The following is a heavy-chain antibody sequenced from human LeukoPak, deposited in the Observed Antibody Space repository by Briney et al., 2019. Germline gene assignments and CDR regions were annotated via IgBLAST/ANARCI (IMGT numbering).Heavy chain of an antibody. CDR3: ARDFGDIVQMVYEAFDI. J-gene: IGHJ3*02. V-gene: IGHV3-30*01. Sequence: GRSLRLSCAASGFTFSSYAMHWVRQAPGKGLEWVAVISYDGSNKYYADSVKGRFTISRDNSKNTLYLQMNSLRAEDTAVYYCARDFGDIVQMVYEAFDIWGQGTMVTVSS. CDR1: GFTFSSYA. CDR2: ISYDGSNK. D-gene: IGHD2-8*01.